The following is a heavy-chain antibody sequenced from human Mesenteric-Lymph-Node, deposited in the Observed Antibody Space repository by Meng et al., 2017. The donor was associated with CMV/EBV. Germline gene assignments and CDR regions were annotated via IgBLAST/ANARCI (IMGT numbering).Heavy chain of an antibody. D-gene: IGHD2/OR15-2a*01. J-gene: IGHJ4*02. CDR2: ITTHSGYI. CDR3: ATMETFCDSSTCPDSFDH. Sequence: GESLKISCATSGVTFSDYIMNWVRQAPGKGLDCVSFITTHSGYIHYADSVKGRFTISRDNAKNSLSLQMSSLRAEGTAIYYCATMETFCDSSTCPDSFDHWGRGTRVTVSS. V-gene: IGHV3-21*01. CDR1: GVTFSDYI.